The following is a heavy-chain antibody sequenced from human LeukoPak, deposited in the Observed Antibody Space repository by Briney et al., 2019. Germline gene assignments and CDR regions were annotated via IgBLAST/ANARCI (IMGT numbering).Heavy chain of an antibody. CDR3: ARDGVAMIVATKYYFDY. CDR1: GCTFRSYS. D-gene: IGHD5-12*01. CDR2: ISSSSSYI. Sequence: GGSLKLSCAASGCTFRSYSMNRVRQAPGKGLEWVSSISSSSSYIFYADSVKGRFTISRDNAKNSLYLQMNSLRAEDTAVYYCARDGVAMIVATKYYFDYWGQGTLVTVSS. V-gene: IGHV3-21*01. J-gene: IGHJ4*02.